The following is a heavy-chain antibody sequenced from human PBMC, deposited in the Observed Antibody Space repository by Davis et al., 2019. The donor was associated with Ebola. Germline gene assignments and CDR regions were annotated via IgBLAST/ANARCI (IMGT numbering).Heavy chain of an antibody. CDR1: GFTFSGFS. D-gene: IGHD2-2*02. CDR2: ISSGSAFL. Sequence: GESLKISCAASGFTFSGFSMNWVRQAPGKGLEWVSSISSGSAFLYYGDSVKGRFTISRDNAKNSLYLQMDSLRGEDTALYYCAKGRTIPLALDLWGQGTLVTVSS. J-gene: IGHJ5*02. V-gene: IGHV3-21*04. CDR3: AKGRTIPLALDL.